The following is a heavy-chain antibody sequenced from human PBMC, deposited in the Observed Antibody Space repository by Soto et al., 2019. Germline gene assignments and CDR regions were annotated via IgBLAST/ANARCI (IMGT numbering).Heavy chain of an antibody. V-gene: IGHV4-34*01. D-gene: IGHD3-3*01. Sequence: SETLSLTCAVYVGSFSGYYWSWIRQPRGKGLEWIGEINHSGSTNYNPSLKSRVTISVDTSKNQLYLKLSSVTAGDTAVYYCARGGGYYDFWSGYYGLDYWGQGTLVT. CDR2: INHSGST. J-gene: IGHJ4*02. CDR1: VGSFSGYY. CDR3: ARGGGYYDFWSGYYGLDY.